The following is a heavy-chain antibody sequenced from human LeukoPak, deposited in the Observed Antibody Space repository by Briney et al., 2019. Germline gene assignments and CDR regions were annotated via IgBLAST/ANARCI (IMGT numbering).Heavy chain of an antibody. CDR3: AKGSGYEHSYYYYYMDV. CDR2: ISSSSSYI. Sequence: GGSLRLSCAASGFTFSSYSMNWVRQAPGKGLEWVSSISSSSSYIYYADSVKGRFTISRDNSKNTLYLQMRAEDTAVYYCAKGSGYEHSYYYYYMDVWGRGTTVTISS. V-gene: IGHV3-21*01. D-gene: IGHD5-12*01. CDR1: GFTFSSYS. J-gene: IGHJ6*03.